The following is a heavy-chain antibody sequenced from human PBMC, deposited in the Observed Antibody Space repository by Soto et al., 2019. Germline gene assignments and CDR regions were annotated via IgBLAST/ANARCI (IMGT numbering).Heavy chain of an antibody. J-gene: IGHJ5*02. CDR2: MNPNSGNT. Sequence: AASVKVSCKASGYTFTSYDINWVRQATGQGLEWMGWMNPNSGNTGYAQKFQGRVTMTRNTSISTAYMELSSLRSEDTAVYYCARGILTTVTGWFDPWGQGPLVTVSS. D-gene: IGHD4-17*01. V-gene: IGHV1-8*01. CDR1: GYTFTSYD. CDR3: ARGILTTVTGWFDP.